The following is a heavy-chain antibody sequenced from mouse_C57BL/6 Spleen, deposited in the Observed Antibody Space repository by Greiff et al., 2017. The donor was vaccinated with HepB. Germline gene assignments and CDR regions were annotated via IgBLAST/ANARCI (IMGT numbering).Heavy chain of an antibody. CDR2: INPSSGYT. V-gene: IGHV1-7*01. CDR1: GYTFTSYW. CDR3: SKGGTGYAMDY. Sequence: QVQLKQSGAELAKPGASVKLSCKASGYTFTSYWMHWVKQRPGQGLEWIGYINPSSGYTKYNQKFKDKATLTEDKSSSTAYMQLSSLTYEDSAVYYCSKGGTGYAMDYWGQGTSVTVSS. D-gene: IGHD3-3*01. J-gene: IGHJ4*01.